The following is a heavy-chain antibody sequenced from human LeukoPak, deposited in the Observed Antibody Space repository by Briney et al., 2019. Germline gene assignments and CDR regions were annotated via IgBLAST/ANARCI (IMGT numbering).Heavy chain of an antibody. Sequence: ASVKVSCKASGGTFSSYAISWVRQAPGQVLEWMGGIIPILGIANYAQKFQGRVTITADKSTSTAYMELSSLRSEDTAVYYCARGNTGYSSSWYECAFDIWGQGTMVTVSS. CDR2: IIPILGIA. CDR3: ARGNTGYSSSWYECAFDI. D-gene: IGHD6-13*01. V-gene: IGHV1-69*10. J-gene: IGHJ3*02. CDR1: GGTFSSYA.